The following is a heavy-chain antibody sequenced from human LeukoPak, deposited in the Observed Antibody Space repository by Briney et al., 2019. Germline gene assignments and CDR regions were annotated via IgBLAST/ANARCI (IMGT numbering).Heavy chain of an antibody. J-gene: IGHJ4*02. D-gene: IGHD6-19*01. CDR2: IKQDGSEK. Sequence: GGSLRLSCAASGFTFSSYWMSWVRQAPGKGLEWVANIKQDGSEKYYVDSVKGRFTISRDNAKNSLYLQMNSLRAEDTAVYYCARPRGSSGWYILCFDYWGQGTLVTVSS. CDR3: ARPRGSSGWYILCFDY. V-gene: IGHV3-7*01. CDR1: GFTFSSYW.